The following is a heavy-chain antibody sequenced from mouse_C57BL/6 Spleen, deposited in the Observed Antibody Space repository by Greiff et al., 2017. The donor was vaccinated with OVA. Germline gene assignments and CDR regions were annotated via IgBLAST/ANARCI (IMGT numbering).Heavy chain of an antibody. Sequence: QVQLQQPGAELVRPGSSVKLSCKASGYTFTSYWMHWVKQRPIQGLEWIGNIDPSDSETHYNQKFKDKATLTVDKSSSTAYMPLSSLTSEDSAVYYCARKGNAAMDYWGQGTSVTVSA. CDR2: IDPSDSET. D-gene: IGHD2-1*01. CDR1: GYTFTSYW. V-gene: IGHV1-52*01. CDR3: ARKGNAAMDY. J-gene: IGHJ4*01.